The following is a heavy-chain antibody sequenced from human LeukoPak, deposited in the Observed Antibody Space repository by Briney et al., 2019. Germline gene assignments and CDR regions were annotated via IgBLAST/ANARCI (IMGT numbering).Heavy chain of an antibody. Sequence: GGSLRLSCAASGFTFSSYAMHWGRQAPGKGLEWVAVISYDGSNKYHADSVKGRFTVSRDNSKNTLYLRMNSLRAEDTAVYYCARETGSAVGSTDFDYWGQGTLVTVSS. CDR3: ARETGSAVGSTDFDY. V-gene: IGHV3-30-3*01. CDR2: ISYDGSNK. D-gene: IGHD4-17*01. CDR1: GFTFSSYA. J-gene: IGHJ4*02.